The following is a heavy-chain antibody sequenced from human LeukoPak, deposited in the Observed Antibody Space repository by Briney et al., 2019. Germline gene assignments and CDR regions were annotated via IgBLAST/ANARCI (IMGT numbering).Heavy chain of an antibody. CDR2: ISGSGGST. CDR3: AKASPQQGDY. V-gene: IGHV3-23*01. Sequence: GGSLRLSCAASGFTFSSYVMTWVRQAPGKGLEWVSAISGSGGSTYYADSVKGRLTISRDNSKNTLYLQMNSLRAEDTAVYYCAKASPQQGDYWGQGTLVTVSS. CDR1: GFTFSSYV. J-gene: IGHJ4*02.